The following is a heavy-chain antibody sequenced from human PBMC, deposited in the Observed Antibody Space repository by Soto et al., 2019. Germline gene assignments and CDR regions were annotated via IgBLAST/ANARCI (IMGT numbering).Heavy chain of an antibody. Sequence: ASVRVSCKTSGYTFTTYGISWVRQAPGQGLEWMGWITTDKGKTTYAQKFQGRVTMTTDTSTSTAYMELRSLRSDDTAVYYCARDRNVLRFFDIWGQGTMVTVSS. D-gene: IGHD3-3*01. CDR2: ITTDKGKT. J-gene: IGHJ3*02. V-gene: IGHV1-18*01. CDR1: GYTFTTYG. CDR3: ARDRNVLRFFDI.